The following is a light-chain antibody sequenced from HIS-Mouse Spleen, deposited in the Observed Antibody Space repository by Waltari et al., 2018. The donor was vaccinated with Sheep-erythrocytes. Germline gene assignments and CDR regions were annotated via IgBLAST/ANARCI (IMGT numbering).Light chain of an antibody. Sequence: SYELTQPPSVSVSPGQTASITCSGDKLGDKYACWYQQKPGQSPVLVIYQDSKRPSGIPDRFHGSNAGNTATLTISGTQAMDEADYYCQAWDSSTAWVFGGGTKLTVL. CDR3: QAWDSSTAWV. J-gene: IGLJ3*02. CDR1: KLGDKY. CDR2: QDS. V-gene: IGLV3-1*01.